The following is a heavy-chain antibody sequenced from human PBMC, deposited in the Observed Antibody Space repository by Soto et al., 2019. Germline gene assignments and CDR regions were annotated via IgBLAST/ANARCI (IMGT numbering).Heavy chain of an antibody. J-gene: IGHJ3*02. V-gene: IGHV4-61*08. CDR2: IYYSGST. D-gene: IGHD3-3*01. Sequence: SETLSLTCTVSGGSISSGDYYWSWIRQPPGKGLEWIGYIYYSGSTNYNPSLKSRVIISVDTSKNQFSLKLSSVTAADTAVYYCARLTYYDFWSGRSPDAFDIWGQGTMVTVSS. CDR1: GGSISSGDYY. CDR3: ARLTYYDFWSGRSPDAFDI.